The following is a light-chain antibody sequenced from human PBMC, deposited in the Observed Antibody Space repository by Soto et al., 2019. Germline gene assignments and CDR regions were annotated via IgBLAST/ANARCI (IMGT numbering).Light chain of an antibody. CDR2: GAS. V-gene: IGKV3-20*01. Sequence: EIVLTQSPGTLSLSPGERATLSCRASQSVSSNYLAWYQQKPGQAPRLLIYGASSRATGIPDRFSGSGSGTDFTLTISKLEPDDFAVYYCEHYGGSPRSPFGGGPKVEIK. J-gene: IGKJ4*02. CDR3: EHYGGSPRSP. CDR1: QSVSSNY.